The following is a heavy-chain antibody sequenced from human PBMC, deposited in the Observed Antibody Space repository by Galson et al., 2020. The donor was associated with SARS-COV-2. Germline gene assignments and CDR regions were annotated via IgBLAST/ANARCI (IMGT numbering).Heavy chain of an antibody. CDR3: ARQSYRDAFDI. CDR2: ISAYNGNT. J-gene: IGHJ3*02. V-gene: IGHV1-18*01. Sequence: GESLKISCKASGYTFTSYGISWVRQAPGQGLEWMGWISAYNGNTNYAQKLQGRVTMTTDTSTSTAYMELRSLRSDDTAVYYCARQSYRDAFDIWGQGTMVTVSS. CDR1: GYTFTSYG. D-gene: IGHD1-26*01.